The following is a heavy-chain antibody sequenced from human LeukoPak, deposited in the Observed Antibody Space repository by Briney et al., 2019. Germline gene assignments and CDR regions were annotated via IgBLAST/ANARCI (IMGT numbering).Heavy chain of an antibody. Sequence: ASVKVSCEASGYTFTGYYMHWVRQAPGQGLEWMAWINPNSGGTNYAQKFQGRVTMTRDTSISTAYMELSRLRSDDTAVYYCARSKTYYDFWSGYYKGTLFDYWGQGTLVTVSS. D-gene: IGHD3-3*01. CDR1: GYTFTGYY. CDR3: ARSKTYYDFWSGYYKGTLFDY. V-gene: IGHV1-2*02. J-gene: IGHJ4*02. CDR2: INPNSGGT.